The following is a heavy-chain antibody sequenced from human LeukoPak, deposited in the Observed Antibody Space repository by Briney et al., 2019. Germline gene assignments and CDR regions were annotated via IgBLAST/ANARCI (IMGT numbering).Heavy chain of an antibody. CDR2: IIPIFGTA. V-gene: IGHV1-69*06. J-gene: IGHJ4*02. Sequence: GASVKVSCKASGGTFSSYAISWVRQAPGQGLEWMGGIIPIFGTANYAQKFQGRVTITADKSTSTAYMELSSLRSEDTAVYYCARVRVMDTAMDEDSYFDYWGQGTLVTVSS. D-gene: IGHD5-18*01. CDR3: ARVRVMDTAMDEDSYFDY. CDR1: GGTFSSYA.